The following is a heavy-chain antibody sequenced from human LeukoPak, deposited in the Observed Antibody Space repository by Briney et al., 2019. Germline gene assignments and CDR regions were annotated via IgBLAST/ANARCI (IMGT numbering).Heavy chain of an antibody. D-gene: IGHD1-26*01. CDR1: GYTLTELS. J-gene: IGHJ4*02. CDR3: ATFLVGATWFDY. V-gene: IGHV1-24*01. CDR2: FDPEDGET. Sequence: ASVKVSCKVSGYTLTELSMHWVRQAPGKGLEWMGGFDPEDGETIYAQKFQGRVTMTEDTSTDTAYVELGSLRSEDTAVYYCATFLVGATWFDYWGQGTLVTVSS.